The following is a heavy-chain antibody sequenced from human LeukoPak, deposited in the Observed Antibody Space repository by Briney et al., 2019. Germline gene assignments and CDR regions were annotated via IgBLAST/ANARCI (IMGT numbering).Heavy chain of an antibody. V-gene: IGHV4-34*01. CDR2: INHSGST. CDR1: GGSFSGYY. J-gene: IGHJ5*02. Sequence: SETLSLTCAVYGGSFSGYYWSWIRQPPGKGLEWIGEINHSGSTNYNPSLKSRVTISVDTSKNQFSLKLSSVTAADPAVYYCARMLRSRRIDPWGQGTLVTVSS. D-gene: IGHD3-10*01. CDR3: ARMLRSRRIDP.